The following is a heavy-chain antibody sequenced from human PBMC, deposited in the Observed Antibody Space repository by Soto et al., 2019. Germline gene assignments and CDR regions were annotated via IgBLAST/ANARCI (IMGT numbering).Heavy chain of an antibody. V-gene: IGHV4-39*01. CDR1: GGSISSSSYY. D-gene: IGHD3-3*01. J-gene: IGHJ6*02. CDR3: AIVGYYDFWSGYNLGHYYYYGMDV. CDR2: IYYSGST. Sequence: SSETLSLTCAVSGGSISSSSYYWGWIRQPPGKGLEWIGSIYYSGSTYYNPSLKSRVTISVDTSKNQFSLKLSSVTAADTAVYYCAIVGYYDFWSGYNLGHYYYYGMDVWGQGTTVTVSS.